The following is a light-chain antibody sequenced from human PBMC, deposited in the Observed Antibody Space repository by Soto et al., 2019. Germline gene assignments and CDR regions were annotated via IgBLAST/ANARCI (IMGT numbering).Light chain of an antibody. Sequence: MVLTQSPGTLSLFPGERATISCRATQSVTGSQCAWYLTKRGQPPRLSIYGASHRATGIADRLSGSGSGTDFNINNSRLESEDCAVYYCEQYGHTRSASGQGKPLEIK. V-gene: IGKV3-20*01. CDR2: GAS. CDR3: EQYGHTRSA. J-gene: IGKJ5*01. CDR1: QSVTGSQ.